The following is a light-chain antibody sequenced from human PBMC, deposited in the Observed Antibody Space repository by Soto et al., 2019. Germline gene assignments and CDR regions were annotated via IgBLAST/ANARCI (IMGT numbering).Light chain of an antibody. J-gene: IGKJ4*01. Sequence: IKMTLSPATLSASVRDRVTITCRASQSISRSLAWYQQKPGKAPKLLIYDASSLQIGVPSRFSGSGSGTEFTLIISSLQPDGFATYYCQQYHSYPLPFGGGTMVDI. CDR3: QQYHSYPLP. CDR2: DAS. CDR1: QSISRS. V-gene: IGKV1-5*01.